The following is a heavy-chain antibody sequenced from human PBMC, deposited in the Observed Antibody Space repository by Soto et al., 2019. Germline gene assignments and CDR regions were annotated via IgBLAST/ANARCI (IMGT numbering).Heavy chain of an antibody. Sequence: SETLSLTCSVSGASIRSYYWHWIRQPPGKGLEWIGYVYTSDYTRYSSSLKSRVTISVDTSKSQFYLRLNSVTAADTAIYYCARGNPFNYAGFDVWGQGTTVTVSS. J-gene: IGHJ6*02. CDR3: ARGNPFNYAGFDV. D-gene: IGHD3-16*01. CDR2: VYTSDYT. CDR1: GASIRSYY. V-gene: IGHV4-4*08.